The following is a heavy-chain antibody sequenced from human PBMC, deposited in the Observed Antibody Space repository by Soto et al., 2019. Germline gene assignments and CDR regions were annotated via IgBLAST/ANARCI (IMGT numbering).Heavy chain of an antibody. CDR3: TRYLTVRRVPPPDYYFHSLDV. CDR2: IIPIFGTA. Sequence: QVQLVQSGAEVKKPGSSVKVSCKASGGTFSSYAISWVRQAPGQGLEWIGGIIPIFGTANYAQKFQGRVTISRAKCSCTAYVELTRLTSEETPVYYCTRYLTVRRVPPPDYYFHSLDVCGQRPTLTVSS. J-gene: IGHJ6*02. CDR1: GGTFSSYA. V-gene: IGHV1-69*06. D-gene: IGHD3-10*01.